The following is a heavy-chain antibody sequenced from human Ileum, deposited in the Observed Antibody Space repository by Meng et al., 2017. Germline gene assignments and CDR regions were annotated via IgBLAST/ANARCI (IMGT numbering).Heavy chain of an antibody. CDR3: ARVTGGDYGIEFAY. J-gene: IGHJ4*02. CDR1: GYLFTTYA. Sequence: QVQLVHSGSELKKPAASVKVSCKASGYLFTTYAFNLVRQAPGQGLEWMGWINTNTGNPTYAHGFTGRFVFSLDTSVNTAYLQISSLKAEDTAVYYCARVTGGDYGIEFAYWGQGTLVTVSS. V-gene: IGHV7-4-1*02. CDR2: INTNTGNP. D-gene: IGHD4-17*01.